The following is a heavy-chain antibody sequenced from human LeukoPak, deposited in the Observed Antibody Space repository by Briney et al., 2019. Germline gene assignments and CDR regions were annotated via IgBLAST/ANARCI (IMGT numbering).Heavy chain of an antibody. Sequence: PGGSLRLSCVPSGFTLNNYGMSWVRQAPGKGLEWVSSISSSSSYIYYADSVKGRFTISRDNAKNSLYLQMNSLRAEDTAVYYCARGSYAVLDIWGQGTMVTVSS. CDR1: GFTLNNYG. CDR2: ISSSSSYI. J-gene: IGHJ3*02. D-gene: IGHD2-2*01. V-gene: IGHV3-21*01. CDR3: ARGSYAVLDI.